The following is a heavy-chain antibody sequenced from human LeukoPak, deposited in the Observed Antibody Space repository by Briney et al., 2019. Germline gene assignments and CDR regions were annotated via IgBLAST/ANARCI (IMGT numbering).Heavy chain of an antibody. J-gene: IGHJ2*01. CDR1: GFTFDDYG. CDR2: ISRSGRTI. V-gene: IGHV3-48*03. Sequence: AGGSLRLSCAASGFTFDDYGMSWVRQAPGKGLEWVSYISRSGRTIYDADSVKGRFTISRDNAKNSLYLQMNSLRAEDTAVYYCARVYSGSWYFDLWGRGTVVTVSS. CDR3: ARVYSGSWYFDL. D-gene: IGHD5-12*01.